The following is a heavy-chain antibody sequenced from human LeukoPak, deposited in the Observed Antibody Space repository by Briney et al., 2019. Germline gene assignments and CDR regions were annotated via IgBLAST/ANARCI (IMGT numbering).Heavy chain of an antibody. CDR1: GYTFTGYY. D-gene: IGHD3-16*01. CDR2: INPNSGGT. J-gene: IGHJ5*02. Sequence: ASVKVSCKASGYTFTGYYIHWVRQAPGQGLEWMGWINPNSGGTNYAQKFQGRVTMTRDTSISTAYMELSRLRSDDTAVYYCARDLTYYDYIWGSYRQNNWFDPWGQGTLVTVSS. V-gene: IGHV1-2*02. CDR3: ARDLTYYDYIWGSYRQNNWFDP.